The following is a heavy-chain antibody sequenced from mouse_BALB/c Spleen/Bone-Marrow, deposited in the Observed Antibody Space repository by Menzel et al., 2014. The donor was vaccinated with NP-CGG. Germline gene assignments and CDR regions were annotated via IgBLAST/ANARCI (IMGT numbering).Heavy chain of an antibody. D-gene: IGHD1-1*01. CDR2: INPYNGDT. J-gene: IGHJ1*01. V-gene: IGHV1-20*02. Sequence: VQLQQSGPELVKPGASVKISCKASGYSFTGYFMNWVMQSHGKSLEWIGRINPYNGDTLYNQKFKGKATLTADKSSSTAHMELRSLASEDSAVYYCARVTTDWYFDVWGAGTTVTVSS. CDR1: GYSFTGYF. CDR3: ARVTTDWYFDV.